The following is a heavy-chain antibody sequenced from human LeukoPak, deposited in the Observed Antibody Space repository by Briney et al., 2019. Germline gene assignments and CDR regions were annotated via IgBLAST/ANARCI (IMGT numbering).Heavy chain of an antibody. CDR2: IIPIFGTA. CDR1: GGTFSSYA. J-gene: IGHJ6*03. V-gene: IGHV1-69*13. Sequence: ASVKVSCKASGGTFSSYAISWVRQAPGQGLEWMGGIIPIFGTANYAQKFQSRVTITADESTSTAYMELSSLRSEDTAVHYCARAQLAMPHYYYYMDVWGKGTTVTISS. D-gene: IGHD2-2*01. CDR3: ARAQLAMPHYYYYMDV.